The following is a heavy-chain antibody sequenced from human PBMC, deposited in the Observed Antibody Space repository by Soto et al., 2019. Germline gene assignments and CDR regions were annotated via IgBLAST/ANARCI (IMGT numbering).Heavy chain of an antibody. J-gene: IGHJ4*02. CDR1: GSPISSYY. Sequence: PSETLSLTCTVSGSPISSYYWGWFRQPPGQGLEWVAYIYYTGTATYNPSLASRVAISLDASKNQFSLKLSSVTAADTAVYYCARAVGSSWYRYYVDYWGQGTLVTVSS. CDR2: IYYTGTA. V-gene: IGHV4-59*01. D-gene: IGHD6-13*01. CDR3: ARAVGSSWYRYYVDY.